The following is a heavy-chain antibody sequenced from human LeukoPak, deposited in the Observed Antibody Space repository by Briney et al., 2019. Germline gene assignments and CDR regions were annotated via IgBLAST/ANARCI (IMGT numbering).Heavy chain of an antibody. J-gene: IGHJ5*02. CDR2: ISSSGSTI. D-gene: IGHD3-9*01. Sequence: GGSLRLSCAASGFTFSDYYMSWIRQAPGKGLEWVSYISSSGSTIYYADSVKGRFTISRDNAKNSLYLQMNSLRAEDTAVYYCARELRYFDWSRWFDPWGQGTLVAVSS. V-gene: IGHV3-11*01. CDR1: GFTFSDYY. CDR3: ARELRYFDWSRWFDP.